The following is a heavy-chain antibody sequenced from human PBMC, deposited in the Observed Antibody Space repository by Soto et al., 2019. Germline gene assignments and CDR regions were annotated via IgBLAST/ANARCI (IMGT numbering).Heavy chain of an antibody. J-gene: IGHJ4*02. CDR1: GGSINTYY. Sequence: SETLSLTCTVSGGSINTYYWSWIRQPPGKGLEWIGYVDYSGNSDSSPSLKSRVTISIDTSKKQVSLKLNSVTAADTAVYYCERNWFSVAGRFNFDYWGQGIQVTVYS. CDR3: ERNWFSVAGRFNFDY. D-gene: IGHD6-19*01. V-gene: IGHV4-59*01. CDR2: VDYSGNS.